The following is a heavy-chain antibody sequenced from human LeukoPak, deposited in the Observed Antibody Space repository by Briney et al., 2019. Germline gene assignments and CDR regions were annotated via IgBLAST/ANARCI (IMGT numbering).Heavy chain of an antibody. CDR3: ARHHRYSTGWAIDY. CDR2: RYRSGRT. Sequence: SETLSLTCTVSGYSISNADYWGWIRQPPGKGLEWIGSRYRSGRTYYNASLRSRVHISVDTSKNQFSLQLNSVTAADTAVYYCARHHRYSTGWAIDYWGQGILVTVSS. J-gene: IGHJ4*02. D-gene: IGHD6-19*01. CDR1: GYSISNADY. V-gene: IGHV4-38-2*02.